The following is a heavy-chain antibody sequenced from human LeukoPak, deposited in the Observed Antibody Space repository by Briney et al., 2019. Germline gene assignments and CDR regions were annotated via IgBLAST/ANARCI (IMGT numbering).Heavy chain of an antibody. Sequence: GTSLRLSCAASGFTFSNYALHWVRQPPGKGLEWMAIISYDGSNQYYADSVKGRFTISRDNAKNSLYLQMNSLRAEDTAVYYCARDILTGSQSRFQHWGQGTLVTVSS. CDR1: GFTFSNYA. CDR3: ARDILTGSQSRFQH. CDR2: ISYDGSNQ. J-gene: IGHJ1*01. V-gene: IGHV3-30-3*01. D-gene: IGHD3-9*01.